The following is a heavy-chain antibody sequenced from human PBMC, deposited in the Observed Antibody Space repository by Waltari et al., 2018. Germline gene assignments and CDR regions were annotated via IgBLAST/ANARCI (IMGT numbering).Heavy chain of an antibody. CDR2: ISSSSSTI. V-gene: IGHV3-48*01. CDR3: ARDEIGGGYGDF. Sequence: EVQLVESGGGLVQPGGSLRLSCAASGFTFSSYSMNWVRQAPGKGLEWVSCISSSSSTIYYADSVEGRFTIARDNAKNSLYLQMNSLRAEDTAVYYCARDEIGGGYGDFWGQGTLVTVSS. J-gene: IGHJ4*02. D-gene: IGHD6-25*01. CDR1: GFTFSSYS.